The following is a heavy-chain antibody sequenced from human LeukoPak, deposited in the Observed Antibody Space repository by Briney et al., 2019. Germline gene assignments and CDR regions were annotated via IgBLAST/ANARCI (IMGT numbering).Heavy chain of an antibody. CDR3: ARSHDHLWGNYPDY. CDR1: GGSIDSTNW. CDR2: IHHDGRI. J-gene: IGHJ4*02. V-gene: IGHV4/OR15-8*01. Sequence: KASETLSLTCVVSGGSIDSTNWWNWVRRPPGKGLEWIGEIHHDGRINYNPSLKSRVTLSVDKSKNQFSLRLNSVTAADTAMYYCARSHDHLWGNYPDYWGQGTLVTVSS. D-gene: IGHD3-16*02.